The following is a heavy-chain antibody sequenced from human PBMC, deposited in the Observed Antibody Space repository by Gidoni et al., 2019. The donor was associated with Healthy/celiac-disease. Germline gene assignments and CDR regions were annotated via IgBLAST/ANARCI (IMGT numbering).Heavy chain of an antibody. CDR1: GFTVSSNY. Sequence: EVQLVESGGGLIQPGGSLRLSCAASGFTVSSNYMSWVLQAPGKGLEWVSVIYSGGSTYYADSVKGRFTISRDNSKNTLYLQMNSLRAEDTAVYYCALYSSSWAYYYYYMDVWGKGTTVTVSS. CDR2: IYSGGST. V-gene: IGHV3-53*01. CDR3: ALYSSSWAYYYYYMDV. J-gene: IGHJ6*03. D-gene: IGHD6-13*01.